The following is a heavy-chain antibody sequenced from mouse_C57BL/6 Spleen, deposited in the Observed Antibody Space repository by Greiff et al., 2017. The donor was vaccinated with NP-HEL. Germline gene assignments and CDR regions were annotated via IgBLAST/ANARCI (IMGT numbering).Heavy chain of an antibody. CDR2: INPNNGGT. CDR1: GYTFTDYN. CDR3: ARFDYYDYEVYFDV. Sequence: VQLKQSGPELVKPGASVKIPCKASGYTFTDYNMDWVKQSHGKSLEWIGDINPNNGGTIYNQKFKGKATLTVDKSSSTAYMELRSLTSEDTAVYYCARFDYYDYEVYFDVWGTGTTVTVSS. D-gene: IGHD2-4*01. J-gene: IGHJ1*03. V-gene: IGHV1-18*01.